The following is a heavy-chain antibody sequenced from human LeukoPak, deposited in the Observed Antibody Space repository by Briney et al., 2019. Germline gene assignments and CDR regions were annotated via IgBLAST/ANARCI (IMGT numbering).Heavy chain of an antibody. Sequence: GGSLRLSCAASGFSFSNYAMHWVRQAPGKGQEWVAVISYDGSNKYYADSVKGRFTISRDNSKNTLYLQMNSLRAEDTAVYYCARDPCSSTSCYDYWGQGTLVTVSS. V-gene: IGHV3-30-3*01. J-gene: IGHJ4*02. CDR2: ISYDGSNK. CDR1: GFSFSNYA. D-gene: IGHD2-2*01. CDR3: ARDPCSSTSCYDY.